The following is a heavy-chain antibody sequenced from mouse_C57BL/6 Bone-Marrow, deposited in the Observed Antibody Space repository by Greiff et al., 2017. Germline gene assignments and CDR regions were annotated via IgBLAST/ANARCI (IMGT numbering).Heavy chain of an antibody. Sequence: QVQLQQPGAELVKPGASVKMSCKASGYTFTSYWITWVKQRPGQGLEWIGDIYPGSGSTNYNEKFTSKATLTADTSSSTAYLQLSSLTSEDSAVXCGARGGSGCVWFAYWGQGTLVTVSA. D-gene: IGHD3-2*02. V-gene: IGHV1-55*01. J-gene: IGHJ3*01. CDR1: GYTFTSYW. CDR3: ARGGSGCVWFAY. CDR2: IYPGSGST.